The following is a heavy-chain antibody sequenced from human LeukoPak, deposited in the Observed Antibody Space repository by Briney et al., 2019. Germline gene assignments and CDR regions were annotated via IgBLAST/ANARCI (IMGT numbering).Heavy chain of an antibody. J-gene: IGHJ4*02. Sequence: SVKVSCKASGGTFSSYAISWVRQAPGQGLEWMGGIIPIFGTANYAQKFQGRVTITADESTSTANMELSSLRSEDTAVYYCARGGRPKWELLSHFDYWGQGSLVTVSS. V-gene: IGHV1-69*01. CDR2: IIPIFGTA. D-gene: IGHD1-26*01. CDR3: ARGGRPKWELLSHFDY. CDR1: GGTFSSYA.